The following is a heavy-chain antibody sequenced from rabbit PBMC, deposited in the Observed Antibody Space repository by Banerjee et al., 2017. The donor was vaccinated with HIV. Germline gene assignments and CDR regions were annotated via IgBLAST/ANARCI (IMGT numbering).Heavy chain of an antibody. CDR1: GFSFTNKYV. J-gene: IGHJ3*01. CDR2: INTSSGST. D-gene: IGHD4-1*01. Sequence: QEQLEESGGDLVKPEGSLTLTCTASGFSFTNKYVMCWVRQAPGKGLEWIACINTSSGSTVYATWAKGRFTISRTSSTTVALQMTSLTAADTATYFCARDLSYSSGRGANDLWGQGTLVTVS. V-gene: IGHV1S45*01. CDR3: ARDLSYSSGRGANDL.